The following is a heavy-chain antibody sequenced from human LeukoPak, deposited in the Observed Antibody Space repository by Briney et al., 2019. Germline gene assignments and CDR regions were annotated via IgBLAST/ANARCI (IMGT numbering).Heavy chain of an antibody. V-gene: IGHV3-23*01. CDR1: GFTFTTYA. D-gene: IGHD3-9*01. J-gene: IGHJ4*02. CDR3: AKDQPYKWRDRETLTGYYDY. Sequence: GGSLRLSCAASGFTFTTYAINWVRQAPGKGLEWVSGISADDKAYYADSVKGRFTISRDNSKNTVSLQMSSLRAEDTALYCCAKDQPYKWRDRETLTGYYDYWGQGTLVTVSS. CDR2: ISADDKA.